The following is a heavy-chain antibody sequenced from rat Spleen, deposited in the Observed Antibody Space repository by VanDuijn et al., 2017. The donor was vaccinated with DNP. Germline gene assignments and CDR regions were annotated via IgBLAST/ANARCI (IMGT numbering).Heavy chain of an antibody. D-gene: IGHD1-5*01. CDR3: ARFPNIGTTLYAMDA. J-gene: IGHJ4*01. V-gene: IGHV3-3*01. Sequence: EVQLQESGPGLVKPSQPLSLTCSVTGSSITSNYWGWIRKFPGHKLEWMGYINSAGSTNYNPSLKGRIPITRDTSKNQFFLQVNSVTTEDTGTYYCARFPNIGTTLYAMDAWGQGTSVTVSS. CDR2: INSAGST. CDR1: GSSITSNY.